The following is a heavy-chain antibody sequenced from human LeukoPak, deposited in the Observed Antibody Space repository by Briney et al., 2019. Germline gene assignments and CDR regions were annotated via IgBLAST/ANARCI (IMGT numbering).Heavy chain of an antibody. V-gene: IGHV3-66*02. CDR3: ARYYDSSGYTQGAFDI. CDR1: GFTVSTNY. J-gene: IGHJ3*02. CDR2: FYRGGST. Sequence: GGSLRLSCAASGFTVSTNYMSWVRQAPGKGLEWVSSFYRGGSTYYVDSVKGRFTTSRDHSKNTVYLQMNSLRAEDTAVYYCARYYDSSGYTQGAFDIWGQGTMVTAS. D-gene: IGHD3-22*01.